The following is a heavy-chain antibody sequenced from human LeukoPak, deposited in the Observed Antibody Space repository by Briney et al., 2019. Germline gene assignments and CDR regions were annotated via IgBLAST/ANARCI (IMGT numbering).Heavy chain of an antibody. CDR1: GGSFSGYY. CDR3: ARESGSYYYLRLDY. Sequence: SETLSLTCAVYGGSFSGYYWSRIRQPPGKGLEWIGEINHSGSTNYNPSLKSRVTISVDTSKNQFSLKLSSVTAADTAVYYCARESGSYYYLRLDYWGQGTLVTVSS. CDR2: INHSGST. D-gene: IGHD1-26*01. V-gene: IGHV4-34*01. J-gene: IGHJ4*02.